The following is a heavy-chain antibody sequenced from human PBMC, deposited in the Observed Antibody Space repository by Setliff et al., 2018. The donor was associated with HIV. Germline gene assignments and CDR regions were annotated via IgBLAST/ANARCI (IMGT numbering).Heavy chain of an antibody. Sequence: GGSLRLSCAASGFIFDDYAMHWVRQAPGKGLEWVSGISWNSGSRGYIYYADSVKGRFSISRDNTKNSLYLLMNSLRVEDTAVYFCARGGPVNYWGQGTLVTVSS. CDR1: GFIFDDYA. V-gene: IGHV3-9*01. CDR2: ISWNSGSRGYI. CDR3: ARGGPVNY. J-gene: IGHJ4*02.